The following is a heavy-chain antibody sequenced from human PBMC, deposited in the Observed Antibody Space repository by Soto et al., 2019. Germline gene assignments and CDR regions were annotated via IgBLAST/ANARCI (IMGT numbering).Heavy chain of an antibody. V-gene: IGHV3-30-3*01. CDR1: GFTFSSYA. CDR2: ISYDGSNK. D-gene: IGHD5-12*01. J-gene: IGHJ6*02. CDR3: ARDFQLSGYDPLDYYYYGMDV. Sequence: QVQLVESGGGVVQPGRSLRLSCAASGFTFSSYAMHWVRQAPGKGLEWVAVISYDGSNKYYADSVKGRFTISRDNSKNTLDLQMNSLRAEDTAVYYCARDFQLSGYDPLDYYYYGMDVWGQGSTVTDSS.